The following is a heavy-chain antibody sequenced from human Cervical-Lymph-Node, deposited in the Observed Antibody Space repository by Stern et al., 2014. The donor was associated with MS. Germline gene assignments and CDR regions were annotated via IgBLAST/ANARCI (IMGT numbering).Heavy chain of an antibody. CDR2: IIPVFGTA. V-gene: IGHV1-69*01. Sequence: VQLVQSGAEVRKPGSSVKVSCKASGGTFSRDGISWVRQAPGQGLEWMGGIIPVFGTADYAEQFQGRVTSTADGSTSTAYMELSSLTSADTAVYYCARGPYNRDFFEYWGQGTLVTVSS. CDR3: ARGPYNRDFFEY. J-gene: IGHJ4*02. CDR1: GGTFSRDG. D-gene: IGHD1-1*01.